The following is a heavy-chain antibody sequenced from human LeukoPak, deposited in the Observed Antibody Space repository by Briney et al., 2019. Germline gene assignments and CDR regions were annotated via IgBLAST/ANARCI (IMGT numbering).Heavy chain of an antibody. CDR3: ASTQIVGATEYYYYYGMDV. D-gene: IGHD1-26*01. V-gene: IGHV3-21*01. CDR2: ISSSSSYI. CDR1: GFTFSSYA. Sequence: PGGSLRLSCAASGFTFSSYAMSWVRQAPGKGLEWVSAISSSSSYIYYADSVKGRFTISRDNAKNSLYLQMNSLRAEDTAVYYCASTQIVGATEYYYYYGMDVWGQGTTVTVSS. J-gene: IGHJ6*02.